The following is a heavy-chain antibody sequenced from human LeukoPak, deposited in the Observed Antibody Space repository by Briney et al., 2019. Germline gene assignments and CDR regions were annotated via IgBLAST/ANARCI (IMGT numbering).Heavy chain of an antibody. CDR2: INHSGST. D-gene: IGHD3-9*01. Sequence: SETLSLTCAVYGGFFSAYYWSWIRQPPGKGLEWIGQINHSGSTKYNPSLKSRVTISVDTSKNQFSLELSSVTAADTAVYYCARGRSYYNILTGPFDGFDPWGQGTLVTVSS. V-gene: IGHV4-34*01. CDR3: ARGRSYYNILTGPFDGFDP. CDR1: GGFFSAYY. J-gene: IGHJ5*02.